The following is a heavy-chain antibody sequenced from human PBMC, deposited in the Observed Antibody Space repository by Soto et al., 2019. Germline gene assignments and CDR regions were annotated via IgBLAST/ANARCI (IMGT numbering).Heavy chain of an antibody. J-gene: IGHJ4*02. Sequence: QVHLQQWGAGLLKPSETLSLTCAVYGGSFSGYYWSWIRQPPGKGLEWVGEINHSGSTNYNPSLKRRVTISVDTSKNQFSLKLSSVTAADTAVYFCANTYYNFWSGFYSGYYFDYWGQGTLVSVSS. CDR3: ANTYYNFWSGFYSGYYFDY. CDR1: GGSFSGYY. V-gene: IGHV4-34*01. CDR2: INHSGST. D-gene: IGHD3-3*01.